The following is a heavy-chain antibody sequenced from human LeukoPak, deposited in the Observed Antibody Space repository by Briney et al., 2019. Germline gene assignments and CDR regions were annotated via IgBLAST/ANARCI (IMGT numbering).Heavy chain of an antibody. CDR3: ARGGGRGYNYNAFDL. CDR1: GFTFSSYW. J-gene: IGHJ3*01. CDR2: IKQDGSEK. D-gene: IGHD3-22*01. V-gene: IGHV3-7*02. Sequence: GGSLRLSCAASGFTFSSYWMSWVRQTPGKGLEWVANIKQDGSEKYYVDSVKGRFTISRDNAKNSLYLQMNSLRAEDTGFYYCARGGGRGYNYNAFDLWGQGTVVTVSS.